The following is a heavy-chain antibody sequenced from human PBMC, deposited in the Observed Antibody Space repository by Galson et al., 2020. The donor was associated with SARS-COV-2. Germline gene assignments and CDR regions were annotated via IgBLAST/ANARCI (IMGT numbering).Heavy chain of an antibody. V-gene: IGHV3-15*01. J-gene: IGHJ6*04. D-gene: IGHD3-10*01. Sequence: GESPKISCAVPGFTFSTAWMIWVRQAPGKGPEWVGRIKTRSEGETTDYGAPVKGRFIISRDDSKDTVYLHMNSLRTEDTAVYYCAIRFGGLGYMDVCGKGTTVTVSS. CDR3: AIRFGGLGYMDV. CDR1: GFTFSTAW. CDR2: IKTRSEGETT.